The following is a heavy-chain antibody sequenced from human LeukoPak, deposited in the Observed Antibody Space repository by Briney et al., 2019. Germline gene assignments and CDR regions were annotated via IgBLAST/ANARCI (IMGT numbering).Heavy chain of an antibody. V-gene: IGHV1-2*02. CDR2: INPNSGGT. J-gene: IGHJ5*02. CDR1: GYTFTGYY. D-gene: IGHD6-13*01. Sequence: ASVKVSCKASGYTFTGYYMHWVRQAPGQGLEWMGWINPNSGGTNYAQKFQGRVTMTRDTSISTAYMELSRLRSDDTAVYYCARDPGIAAAGSPYNWFDPWGQGTLVTVSS. CDR3: ARDPGIAAAGSPYNWFDP.